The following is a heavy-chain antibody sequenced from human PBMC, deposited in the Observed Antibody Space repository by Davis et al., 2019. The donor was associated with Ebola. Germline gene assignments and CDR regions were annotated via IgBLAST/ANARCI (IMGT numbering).Heavy chain of an antibody. D-gene: IGHD1/OR15-1a*01. CDR3: ARGYNWKNYYYYYGMDV. CDR2: ISSNGGST. Sequence: PGGSLRLSCAASGFTFSSYAMHWVRQAPGKGLEYVSAISSNGGSTYYANSVKGRFTISRDNSKNTLYLQMGSLRAEDMAVYYCARGYNWKNYYYYYGMDVWGQGTTVTVSS. CDR1: GFTFSSYA. J-gene: IGHJ6*02. V-gene: IGHV3-64*01.